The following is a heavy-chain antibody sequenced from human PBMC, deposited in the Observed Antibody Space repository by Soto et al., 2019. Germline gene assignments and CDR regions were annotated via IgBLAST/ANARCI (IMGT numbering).Heavy chain of an antibody. J-gene: IGHJ4*02. Sequence: SVKVSCKASGGTFSSYAISWVRQAPGQVLEWMGGIIPIFGTANYAQKFQGRVTITADESTSTAYMELTSVTAADTAVYYCARVRGGGPFDDWGQGTLVTVSS. CDR1: GGTFSSYA. CDR3: ARVRGGGPFDD. CDR2: IIPIFGTA. V-gene: IGHV1-69*13. D-gene: IGHD1-26*01.